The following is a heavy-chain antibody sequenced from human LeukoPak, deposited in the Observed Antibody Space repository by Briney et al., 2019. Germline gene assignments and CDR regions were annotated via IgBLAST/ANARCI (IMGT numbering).Heavy chain of an antibody. CDR2: IRYDGSNK. Sequence: GGSLRLSCAASGFTFSSYGMHWVRQAPGKGLEWVAFIRYDGSNKYYADSVKGRFTISRDNSKNTLYLQMNSLRAEDTAVYYCAKDRTPGYQLLLGGFDYWGQGTLVTVSS. CDR1: GFTFSSYG. V-gene: IGHV3-30*02. J-gene: IGHJ4*02. D-gene: IGHD2-2*01. CDR3: AKDRTPGYQLLLGGFDY.